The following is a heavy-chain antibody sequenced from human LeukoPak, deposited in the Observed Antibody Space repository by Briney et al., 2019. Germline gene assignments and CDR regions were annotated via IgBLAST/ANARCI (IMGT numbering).Heavy chain of an antibody. J-gene: IGHJ4*02. V-gene: IGHV3-21*01. CDR2: SSSGSSYI. D-gene: IGHD6-19*01. CDR3: ARDHSVVRGWYGQARYFDY. CDR1: GLTFSSYS. Sequence: GGSLRLSRAASGLTFSSYSMNWVSQAPGDWLEWVSSSSSGSSYIYYADSVKGRFTISRDNAKNSLYLQMNSLRAEDTAVDYCARDHSVVRGWYGQARYFDYWGQGTLVTVSS.